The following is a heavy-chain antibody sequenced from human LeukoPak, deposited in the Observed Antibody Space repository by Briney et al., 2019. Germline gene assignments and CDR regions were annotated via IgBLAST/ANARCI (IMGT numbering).Heavy chain of an antibody. CDR2: IIPILGIA. D-gene: IGHD3-9*01. CDR1: GGTFSSYA. CDR3: AGHLYDILAGYYRDYFDY. V-gene: IGHV1-69*10. Sequence: GASVKVSCKASGGTFSSYAISWVRQAPGQGLEWMGGIIPILGIANYAQKFQGRVTITADKSTSTAYMELSSLRSEDTAVYYCAGHLYDILAGYYRDYFDYWGQGTLVTVSS. J-gene: IGHJ4*02.